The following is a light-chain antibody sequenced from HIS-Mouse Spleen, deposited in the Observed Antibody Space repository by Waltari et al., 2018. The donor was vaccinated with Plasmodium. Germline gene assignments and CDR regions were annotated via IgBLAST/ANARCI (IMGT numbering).Light chain of an antibody. Sequence: SYELTQPLSVSVALGQTARITCGGNNIGSNNVHWYQQKPGQAPVLVIYRDSNRPPGIPERFSGSNSGNTATLTISRAQAGDEADYYCQVWDSSTVFGGGTKLTVL. CDR2: RDS. J-gene: IGLJ3*02. V-gene: IGLV3-9*01. CDR1: NIGSNN. CDR3: QVWDSSTV.